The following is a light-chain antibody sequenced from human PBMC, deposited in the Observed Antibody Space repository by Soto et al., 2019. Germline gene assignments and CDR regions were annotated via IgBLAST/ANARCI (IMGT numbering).Light chain of an antibody. V-gene: IGKV3-11*01. Sequence: EVVLTQSPATLSLSPGERATLSCRASQSVSSYLAWYQQKPGQTPRLLIYDASNRVTGIPARFSGSGSGTDFTLTISILEPEDFAFYFCQQRGNWPPTFGPGTKVDI. CDR3: QQRGNWPPT. CDR1: QSVSSY. J-gene: IGKJ3*01. CDR2: DAS.